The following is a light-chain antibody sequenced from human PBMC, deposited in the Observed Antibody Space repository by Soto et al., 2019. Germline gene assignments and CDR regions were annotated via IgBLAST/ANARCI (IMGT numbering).Light chain of an antibody. J-gene: IGKJ1*01. CDR1: QSVLYSSNNKNY. CDR3: QEYYSTPQT. CDR2: WAS. Sequence: DIVMTQSPDSLAVSLGERATINCKSSQSVLYSSNNKNYVAWYQQKPGQTPKLLIYWASTRESGVPDRFSGSGSGTDVTLTVSSLQAEDVAVYYCQEYYSTPQTFGQGTKVEIK. V-gene: IGKV4-1*01.